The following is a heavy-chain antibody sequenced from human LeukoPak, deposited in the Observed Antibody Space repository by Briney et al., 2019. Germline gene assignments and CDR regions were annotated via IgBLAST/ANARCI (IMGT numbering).Heavy chain of an antibody. D-gene: IGHD2-2*01. J-gene: IGHJ4*02. CDR3: AKDLSGYCSTSCYDS. Sequence: TGGSLRLSCAASGFTFSSYAMSWVRQAPGKGLEWVSAISGSGGSTYYADSVKGRFTISRDNSKNTLYLQMNSLRAEDTAVYYCAKDLSGYCSTSCYDSWGQGTLVTVSS. V-gene: IGHV3-23*01. CDR1: GFTFSSYA. CDR2: ISGSGGST.